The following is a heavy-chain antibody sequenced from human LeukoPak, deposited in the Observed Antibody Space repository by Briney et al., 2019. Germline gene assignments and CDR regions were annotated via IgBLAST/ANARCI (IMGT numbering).Heavy chain of an antibody. CDR2: IYYSGST. J-gene: IGHJ3*02. Sequence: SETLSLICNVSGYSITSGYYWGWIRQPAGKGLEWIASIYYSGSTYYNPSFKSRVTISVDTSKNQFSLKLSSVTAADTAVYYCARHKYSSGWPPEGAFDIWGQGTMVTVSS. D-gene: IGHD6-19*01. V-gene: IGHV4-38-2*02. CDR1: GYSITSGYY. CDR3: ARHKYSSGWPPEGAFDI.